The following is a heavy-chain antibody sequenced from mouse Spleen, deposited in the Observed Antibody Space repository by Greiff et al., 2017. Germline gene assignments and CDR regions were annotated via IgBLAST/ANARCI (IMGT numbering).Heavy chain of an antibody. V-gene: IGHV1-69*01. D-gene: IGHD1-1*01. J-gene: IGHJ1*01. CDR2: IDPSDSYT. Sequence: VHLVESGAELVMPGASVKLSCKASGYTFTSYWMHWVKQRPGQGLEWIGEIDPSDSYTNYNQKFKGKATLTVDKSSSTAYMQLSSLTSEDSAVYYCARGTVVGHWYFDVWGAGTTVTVSS. CDR1: GYTFTSYW. CDR3: ARGTVVGHWYFDV.